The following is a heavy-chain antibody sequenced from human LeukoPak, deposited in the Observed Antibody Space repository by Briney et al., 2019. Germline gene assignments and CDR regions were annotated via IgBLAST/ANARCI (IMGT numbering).Heavy chain of an antibody. CDR2: ISSSGSNI. D-gene: IGHD3-22*01. CDR3: ARAYYYESNLYFVY. CDR1: GFTFSDYY. J-gene: IGHJ4*02. Sequence: GGSLRLSCAASGFTFSDYYMSWIRQAPGKGLEWVSYISSSGSNIYYADSVKGRLTISRDNAKNSLYLQMNSLRAEDTAVYYCARAYYYESNLYFVYWGQGTLVTVSS. V-gene: IGHV3-11*01.